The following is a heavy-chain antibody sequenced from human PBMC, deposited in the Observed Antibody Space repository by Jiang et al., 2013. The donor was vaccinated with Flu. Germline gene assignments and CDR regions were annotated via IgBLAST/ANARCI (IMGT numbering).Heavy chain of an antibody. D-gene: IGHD2-15*01. CDR1: GGSISSSSYY. CDR2: IYYSGST. V-gene: IGHV4-39*07. CDR3: ARHTERYCSGGSCYWFDP. Sequence: PGLVKPSETLSLTCTVSGGSISSSSYYWGWIRQPPGKGLEWIGSIYYSGSTYYNPSLKSRVTISVDTSKNQFSLKLSSVTAADTAVYYCARHTERYCSGGSCYWFDPWGQGTLVTVSS. J-gene: IGHJ5*02.